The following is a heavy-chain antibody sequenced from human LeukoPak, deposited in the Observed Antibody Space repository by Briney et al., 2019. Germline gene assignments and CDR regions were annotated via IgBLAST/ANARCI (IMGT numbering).Heavy chain of an antibody. CDR1: GFTFDDYA. J-gene: IGHJ6*02. Sequence: GGSLRLSCVASGFTFDDYAMHWVRQAPGKGLEWVSGISWNSGSIGYADSVKGRFTISRDNAKNSLYLQMNSLRAEDTALYYCAKDFQAYYYYGMDVWGQGTTVTVSS. CDR3: AKDFQAYYYYGMDV. V-gene: IGHV3-9*01. CDR2: ISWNSGSI.